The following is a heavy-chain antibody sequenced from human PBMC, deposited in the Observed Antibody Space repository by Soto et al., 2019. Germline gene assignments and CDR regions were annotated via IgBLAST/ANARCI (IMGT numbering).Heavy chain of an antibody. CDR2: IYHSGST. CDR1: GGSISSGGYS. V-gene: IGHV4-30-2*01. D-gene: IGHD4-17*01. J-gene: IGHJ3*02. Sequence: QLQLQESGSGLVTPSQTLSLTCAVSGGSISSGGYSWNGIRQPPGKGLEWIGNIYHSGSTYYNASLKSRVTISVDRSKNQFSLKLSSVTAADTAVYYCGRGDYANAFDIWGQGTMVTVSS. CDR3: GRGDYANAFDI.